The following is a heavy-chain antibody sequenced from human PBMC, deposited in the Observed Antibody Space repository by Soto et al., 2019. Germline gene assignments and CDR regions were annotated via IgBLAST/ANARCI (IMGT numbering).Heavy chain of an antibody. D-gene: IGHD2-15*01. Sequence: GGSLRLSCAASGSIFRSYWMSWVRQAPGKGLEWVANINQDGSEKYYVDSVRGRFIISRDNAEKSLYLQMNSLRAEDTALYYCARDGVAAGLYLDNWGQGTLVTVSS. CDR3: ARDGVAAGLYLDN. CDR2: INQDGSEK. CDR1: GSIFRSYW. J-gene: IGHJ4*02. V-gene: IGHV3-7*01.